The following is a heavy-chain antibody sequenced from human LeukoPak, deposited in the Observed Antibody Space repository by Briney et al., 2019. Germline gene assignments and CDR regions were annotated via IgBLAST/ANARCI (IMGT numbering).Heavy chain of an antibody. Sequence: SETLSLTCTVSGVSISPYYWTWVRQPPGKGLEWIAYIYYSGSTNYNPSLKSRVTISVDTSKNQFSLKLRSLTAADTAIYYCARVRGALNAFDIWGQGTMVTVSS. V-gene: IGHV4-59*12. J-gene: IGHJ3*02. CDR1: GVSISPYY. CDR3: ARVRGALNAFDI. D-gene: IGHD1-26*01. CDR2: IYYSGST.